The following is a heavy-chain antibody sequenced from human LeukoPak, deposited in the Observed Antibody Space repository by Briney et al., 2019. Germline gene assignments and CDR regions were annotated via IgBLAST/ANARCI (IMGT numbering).Heavy chain of an antibody. J-gene: IGHJ4*02. Sequence: SETLSLTCTVSGGSISTSNYYWGWIRQPPGKGLEWIGNIFYSGSTYYSPSLKSRVTISLDTSRNQFSLKLSSVTAADTAVYYCASHAMVGAANFDYWGQGILVTVSS. CDR2: IFYSGST. D-gene: IGHD2-15*01. V-gene: IGHV4-39*07. CDR3: ASHAMVGAANFDY. CDR1: GGSISTSNYY.